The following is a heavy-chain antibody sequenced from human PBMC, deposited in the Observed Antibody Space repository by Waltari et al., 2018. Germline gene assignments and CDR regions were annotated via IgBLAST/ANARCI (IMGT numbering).Heavy chain of an antibody. CDR1: GGSISSGSYY. CDR3: ARGYCSSTSCYYYYYMDV. CDR2: IYTSGST. V-gene: IGHV4-61*02. D-gene: IGHD2-2*01. J-gene: IGHJ6*03. Sequence: QVQQQESGPGLVKPSQTLSLTCTVSGGSISSGSYYWSWIRQPAGKGLEWIGRIYTSGSTNYNPSLKSRVTISVDTSKNQFSLKLSSVTAADTAVYYCARGYCSSTSCYYYYYMDVWGKGTTVTVSS.